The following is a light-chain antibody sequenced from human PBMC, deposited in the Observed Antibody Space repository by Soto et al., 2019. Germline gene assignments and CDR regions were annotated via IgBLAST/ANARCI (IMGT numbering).Light chain of an antibody. CDR1: QSLVHSDGNTY. V-gene: IGKV2-24*01. CDR2: KYA. Sequence: DIVLTQTPLSSPVTLGQPASISCRSSQSLVHSDGNTYSYWLQQRPGQPPRLRIYKYAKRFPGVADRFSGSGSGTDFTLKISRVEAEDVGVYYCMQATQSYTFGKGTKVDSK. CDR3: MQATQSYT. J-gene: IGKJ2*01.